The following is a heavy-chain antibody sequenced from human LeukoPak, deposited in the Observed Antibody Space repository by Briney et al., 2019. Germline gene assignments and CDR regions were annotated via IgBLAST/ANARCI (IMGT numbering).Heavy chain of an antibody. CDR3: ARAKEDYYGSGSFDY. J-gene: IGHJ4*01. V-gene: IGHV4-34*01. CDR2: INHSGST. Sequence: SETLSLTCDVYGGSFSGYYWSWIRQPPGKGREWIGEINHSGSTNYNPSLKSRVTISVDTSKDQFSLKLSSVTAADTAVYYCARAKEDYYGSGSFDYWGHGTLVTVSS. CDR1: GGSFSGYY. D-gene: IGHD3-10*01.